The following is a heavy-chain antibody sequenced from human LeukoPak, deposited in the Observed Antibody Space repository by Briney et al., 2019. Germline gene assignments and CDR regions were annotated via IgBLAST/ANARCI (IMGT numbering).Heavy chain of an antibody. CDR2: ISSSGSTI. J-gene: IGHJ4*02. D-gene: IGHD3-10*01. CDR3: ARGLRGAISDY. V-gene: IGHV3-48*03. CDR1: GFTFSSYE. Sequence: GGSLRLSCAASGFTFSSYEMDWGRQAPGKGLEWVSCISSSGSTIYYADSVKARFTISRDNAKNSLYLQMNSLRAEDTAVYYCARGLRGAISDYWGQGTLVTVSS.